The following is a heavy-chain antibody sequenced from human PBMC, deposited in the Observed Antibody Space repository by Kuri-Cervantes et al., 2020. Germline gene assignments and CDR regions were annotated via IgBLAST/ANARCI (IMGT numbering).Heavy chain of an antibody. CDR1: GLTFSSYD. D-gene: IGHD6-13*01. CDR3: ARTSAAADYYYYYYGMDV. J-gene: IGHJ6*02. V-gene: IGHV3-13*01. CDR2: IGTAGDT. Sequence: GGSLRLSCAASGLTFSSYDMHWVRRATGKGLEWVSAIGTAGDTYYPGSVKGRFTISRENAKNTLYLQMNSLRAEDTAVYYCARTSAAADYYYYYYGMDVWGQGTTVTVSS.